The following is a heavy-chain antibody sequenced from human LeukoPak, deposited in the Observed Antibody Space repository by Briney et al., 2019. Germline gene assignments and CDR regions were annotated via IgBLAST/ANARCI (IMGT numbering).Heavy chain of an antibody. CDR3: ARAYDYGVQLGGY. V-gene: IGHV1-69*13. CDR2: IIPIFGTA. CDR1: GGTFSSYA. D-gene: IGHD4-17*01. Sequence: SVKVSCKASGGTFSSYAISWVRQAPGQGLEWMGGIIPIFGTANYAQKFQGRVTITADESTSTAYMELSSLRSEDTAVYYCARAYDYGVQLGGYRGQGTLVTVSS. J-gene: IGHJ4*02.